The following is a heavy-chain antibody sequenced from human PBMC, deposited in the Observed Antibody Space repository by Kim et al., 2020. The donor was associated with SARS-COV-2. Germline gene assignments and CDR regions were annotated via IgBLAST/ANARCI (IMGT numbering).Heavy chain of an antibody. CDR2: ISYDGSNK. D-gene: IGHD2-15*01. CDR3: ARAGRGGSCCVDAFDI. Sequence: GGSLRLSCAASGFTFSSYAMHWVRQAPGKGLEWVAVISYDGSNKYYADSVKGRFIISRDNSKNTLYLQMNSLRVEDTAVYYCARAGRGGSCCVDAFDIWG. CDR1: GFTFSSYA. J-gene: IGHJ3*02. V-gene: IGHV3-30-3*01.